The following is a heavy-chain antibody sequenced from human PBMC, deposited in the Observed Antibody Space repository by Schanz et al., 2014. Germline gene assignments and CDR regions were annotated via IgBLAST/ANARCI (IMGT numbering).Heavy chain of an antibody. J-gene: IGHJ4*03. CDR3: ARDGEAAAGCDY. D-gene: IGHD6-13*01. V-gene: IGHV1-46*03. Sequence: QGQLVQSGAEVKKPGASVKVSCKASGYTFTSYGITWVRQAPGQGLEWMGKINPSSGTTRIAQNFQGRLTVTRDTSTSTVNMELSSLRSEDTAVYYCARDGEAAAGCDYWGQGTTVTVSS. CDR1: GYTFTSYG. CDR2: INPSSGTT.